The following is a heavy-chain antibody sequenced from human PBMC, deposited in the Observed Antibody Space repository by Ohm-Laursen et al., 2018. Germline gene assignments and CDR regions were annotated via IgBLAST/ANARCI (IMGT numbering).Heavy chain of an antibody. Sequence: SQTLSLTCAVSDVSISHYFWSWIRQPPGKGLEWIGYIYYSGSTNYNPSLKSRVAISVDTSKSQFSLRLTSVTAADTAVYFCARVSRGNYGSNWYFDLWGRGTLVTVSS. CDR3: ARVSRGNYGSNWYFDL. D-gene: IGHD3-10*01. CDR2: IYYSGST. CDR1: DVSISHYF. V-gene: IGHV4-59*01. J-gene: IGHJ2*01.